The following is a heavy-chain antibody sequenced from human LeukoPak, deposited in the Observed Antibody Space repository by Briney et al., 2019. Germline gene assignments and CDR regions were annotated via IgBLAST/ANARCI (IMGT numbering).Heavy chain of an antibody. CDR2: IRQDGSEK. J-gene: IGHJ4*02. CDR1: GFTFGSYW. V-gene: IGHV3-7*01. Sequence: GGSLRLSCAASGFTFGSYWMSWVRQAPGKGLEWVANIRQDGSEKYYVDSVKGRFTISRDNAKNSLYLQMNSLRAEDTAVYYCARGEYSGLFDYWGQGTLVTVSS. D-gene: IGHD6-6*01. CDR3: ARGEYSGLFDY.